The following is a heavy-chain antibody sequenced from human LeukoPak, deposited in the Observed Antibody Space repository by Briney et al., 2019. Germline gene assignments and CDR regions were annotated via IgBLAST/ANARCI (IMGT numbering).Heavy chain of an antibody. Sequence: ASVKVSCKASGYTFTSYGISWVRQAPGQGLEGMGWISAYNGNTNYAQKLQGRVTMTTYTSTSTAYKELRSLRSDDTAVYYCAIVLLRRGLPAANWFDPWGQGTLVTVSS. J-gene: IGHJ5*02. CDR1: GYTFTSYG. D-gene: IGHD2-2*01. V-gene: IGHV1-18*04. CDR3: AIVLLRRGLPAANWFDP. CDR2: ISAYNGNT.